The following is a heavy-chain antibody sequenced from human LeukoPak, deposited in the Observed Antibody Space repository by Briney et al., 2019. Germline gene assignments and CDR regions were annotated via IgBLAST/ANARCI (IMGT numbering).Heavy chain of an antibody. CDR3: ARDDGGTTAWYYFDY. Sequence: GGSLRLSCAASGFTFSSYAMSWVRQAPGKGLEWVSSINSGGTSMYYADSMKGRFTISRDNAKNSLYLQMNSLRADDTAIYYCARDDGGTTAWYYFDYWGQGTLVTVSS. J-gene: IGHJ4*02. D-gene: IGHD3-16*01. CDR2: INSGGTSM. CDR1: GFTFSSYA. V-gene: IGHV3-21*01.